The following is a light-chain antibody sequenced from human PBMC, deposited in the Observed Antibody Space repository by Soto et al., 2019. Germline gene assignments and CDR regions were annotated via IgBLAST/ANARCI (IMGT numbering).Light chain of an antibody. CDR3: QQRRNWYT. CDR2: DAS. CDR1: QSVSSY. J-gene: IGKJ2*01. V-gene: IGKV3-11*01. Sequence: EIVLTQSTATLSLSPGERATLSCRASQSVSSYLAWYQQKPGQAPRLLIYDASNRATGIPAMFSGSGSGTDFTLTISSLEPEDFAVYYCQQRRNWYTFGQGTKLEIK.